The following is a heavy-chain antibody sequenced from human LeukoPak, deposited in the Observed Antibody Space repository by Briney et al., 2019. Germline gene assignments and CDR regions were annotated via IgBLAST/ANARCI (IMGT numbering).Heavy chain of an antibody. J-gene: IGHJ6*02. CDR3: ARHRTTTHYYYYGMDV. CDR1: GGSISSTNW. CDR2: VNLQGST. D-gene: IGHD1-1*01. V-gene: IGHV4-4*02. Sequence: SGTLSLTCGVSGGSISSTNWWTWVRQPPGKGLEWIGEVNLQGSTNYNPSLKSRVTISVDTSKNQFSLKLSSVTAADTAVYYCARHRTTTHYYYYGMDVWGQGTTVTVSS.